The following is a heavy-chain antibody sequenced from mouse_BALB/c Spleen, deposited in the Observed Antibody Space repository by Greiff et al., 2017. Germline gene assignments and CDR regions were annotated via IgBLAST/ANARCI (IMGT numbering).Heavy chain of an antibody. CDR3: AYYRYDDAMDY. CDR1: GFSLTSYG. J-gene: IGHJ4*01. Sequence: VQLVESGPGLVAPSQSLSITCTVSGFSLTSYGVHWVRQPPGKGLEWLGVIWAGGSTNYNSALMSRLSISKDNSKSQVFLKMNSLQTDDTAMYYCAYYRYDDAMDYWGQGTSVTVSS. V-gene: IGHV2-9*02. D-gene: IGHD2-14*01. CDR2: IWAGGST.